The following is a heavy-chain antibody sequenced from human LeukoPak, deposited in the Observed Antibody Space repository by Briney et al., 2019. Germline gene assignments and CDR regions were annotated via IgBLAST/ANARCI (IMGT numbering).Heavy chain of an antibody. V-gene: IGHV3-33*01. CDR2: IWYDGSNK. Sequence: SGRSLRLSCAASGFTFSSYGMHWVRQAPGKGLEWVAVIWYDGSNKYYADSVKGRFTISRDNSKNTLYLQMNSLRAEDTAVYYCARPLRDGCNHWYFDLWGRGTLVTVSS. CDR3: ARPLRDGCNHWYFDL. D-gene: IGHD5-24*01. CDR1: GFTFSSYG. J-gene: IGHJ2*01.